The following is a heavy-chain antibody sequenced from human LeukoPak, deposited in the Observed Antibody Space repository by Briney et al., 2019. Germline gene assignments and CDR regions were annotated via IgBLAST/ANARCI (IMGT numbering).Heavy chain of an antibody. D-gene: IGHD4-17*01. Sequence: GESLKISCKGSGYSFTNYWIGWVRQMPGKGLEWMGIIYPGDSDTRYSPSFQGQVTISADKSINTAYLQWSSLKASDTAMYYCARQNYGENYYYYYMDVWGKGTTVTVSS. V-gene: IGHV5-51*01. J-gene: IGHJ6*03. CDR2: IYPGDSDT. CDR1: GYSFTNYW. CDR3: ARQNYGENYYYYYMDV.